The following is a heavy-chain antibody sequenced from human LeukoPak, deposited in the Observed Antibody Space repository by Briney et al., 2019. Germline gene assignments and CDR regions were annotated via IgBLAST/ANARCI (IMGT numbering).Heavy chain of an antibody. V-gene: IGHV4-38-2*02. CDR2: IYHSGST. J-gene: IGHJ4*02. Sequence: SETLSLTCTVSGYSISSGYYWGWIRQPPGKGLEWIGSIYHSGSTYYNPSLKSRVTISVDTSKNQFSLKLSSVTAADTAAYYCARDYGGNQPLDYWGQGTLVTVSS. CDR1: GYSISSGYY. CDR3: ARDYGGNQPLDY. D-gene: IGHD4-23*01.